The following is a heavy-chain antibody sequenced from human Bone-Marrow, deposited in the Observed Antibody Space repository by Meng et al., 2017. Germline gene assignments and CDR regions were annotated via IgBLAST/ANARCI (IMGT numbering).Heavy chain of an antibody. CDR1: GGPISSGGYY. V-gene: IGHV4-31*03. J-gene: IGHJ4*02. CDR2: IYYSGST. CDR3: ARGQTYGDYPY. D-gene: IGHD4-17*01. Sequence: SETLSLTCTVSGGPISSGGYYWSWIRQHPGKGLEWIGYIYYSGSTYYNPSLKSRVTISVDTSKNQFSLKLSSVTAADTAVYYCARGQTYGDYPYWGQGTLVTVSS.